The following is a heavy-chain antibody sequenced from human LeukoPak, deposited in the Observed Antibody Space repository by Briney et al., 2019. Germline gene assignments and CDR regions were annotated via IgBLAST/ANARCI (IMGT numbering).Heavy chain of an antibody. CDR2: ISSSSSYI. D-gene: IGHD4-17*01. CDR1: GFTFSSYS. V-gene: IGHV3-21*01. J-gene: IGHJ4*02. CDR3: ARDTYDYGDSPFDY. Sequence: GGSLRLSCAASGFTFSSYSMNWVRQAPGKGLEWVSSISSSSSYIYYADSVKGRFTISRDNAKNSLYLQMNSLRAEDTAVYYCARDTYDYGDSPFDYWGQGTLVTVSS.